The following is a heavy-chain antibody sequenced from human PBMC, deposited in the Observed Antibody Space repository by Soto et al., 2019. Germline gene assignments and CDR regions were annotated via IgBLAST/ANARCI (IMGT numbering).Heavy chain of an antibody. V-gene: IGHV3-21*01. CDR3: ARDGAYCSGTGGRDYYHYMDV. CDR2: SSGSSSYI. Sequence: VQLVESGGGLVKPGGSLRLSCAASGFSFSDYSMNWVRQAPGKGLEWVSSSSGSSSYIYYADSLKGRVTVSRDNAERSLYLQMNSLRAEDTAVYYCARDGAYCSGTGGRDYYHYMDVWGKGTTVTVSS. D-gene: IGHD2-15*01. CDR1: GFSFSDYS. J-gene: IGHJ6*03.